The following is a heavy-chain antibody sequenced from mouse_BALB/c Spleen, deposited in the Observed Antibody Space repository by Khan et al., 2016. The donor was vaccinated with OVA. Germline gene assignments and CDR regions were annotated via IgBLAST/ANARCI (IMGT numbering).Heavy chain of an antibody. CDR1: GYTFTSYW. Sequence: DLVKPGASVKLSCKASGYTFTSYWINWIKQRPGQGLEWIGRIAPGSGSTYYNEMFKGKATLTVDTSSSTAYIQLSSLSSEDSAVYFCARSYYYGSSLYAMDYWGQGSSVTVSS. CDR3: ARSYYYGSSLYAMDY. CDR2: IAPGSGST. J-gene: IGHJ4*01. D-gene: IGHD1-1*01. V-gene: IGHV1S41*01.